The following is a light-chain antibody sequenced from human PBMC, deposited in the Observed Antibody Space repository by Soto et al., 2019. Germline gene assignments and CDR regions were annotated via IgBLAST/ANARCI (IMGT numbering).Light chain of an antibody. J-gene: IGKJ1*01. CDR3: QQYNNWPPRAWT. CDR2: GAS. CDR1: QSVSSN. V-gene: IGKV3-15*01. Sequence: EIVMTQSPATLSESPGERATLSCRASQSVSSNLAWYQQKPGQAPRLLIYGASTRATGIPARFSGSGSGTEFTLTISSLQSEDFAVYYCQQYNNWPPRAWTFGQGTKVEIK.